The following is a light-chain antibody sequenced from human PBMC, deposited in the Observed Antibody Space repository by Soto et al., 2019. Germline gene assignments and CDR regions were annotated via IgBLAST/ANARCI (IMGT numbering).Light chain of an antibody. CDR1: SSDVGRYNL. J-gene: IGLJ1*01. CDR3: CSYAGSSTSV. CDR2: EGS. V-gene: IGLV2-23*01. Sequence: QSLPTQPASGSGFPGQSITSSCTYTSSDVGRYNLVSWYQQRPGKAPKLSIYEGSKRPSRVSNRFSGSRSGNTASLTISGLQAEDEADYYSCSYAGSSTSVFGTGTKVTVL.